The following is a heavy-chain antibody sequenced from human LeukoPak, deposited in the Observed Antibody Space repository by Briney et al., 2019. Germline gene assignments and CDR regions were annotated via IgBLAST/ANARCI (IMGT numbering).Heavy chain of an antibody. V-gene: IGHV3-9*01. J-gene: IGHJ5*02. CDR1: GSNFDQYA. Sequence: GGSLRLSCVVSGSNFDQYAMHWVRQTPGKGLEWVSGIFLNSGRVGYADSVRGRFTITRDTAKNSVYLQMDSLRAEDTAVYYCARGGSGSGYYTPLRPWGRGTLVTVSS. D-gene: IGHD3-3*01. CDR3: ARGGSGSGYYTPLRP. CDR2: IFLNSGRV.